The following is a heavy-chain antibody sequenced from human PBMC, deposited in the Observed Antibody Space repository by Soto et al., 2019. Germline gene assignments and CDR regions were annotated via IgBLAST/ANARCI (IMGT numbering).Heavy chain of an antibody. Sequence: SETLSLTCTVSGGSVNTDNYYWSWIRQPPGKGLEWIACIYNGRYRKYNPSLKSRVTISTDPSKNKFSLTLDSVSAADTAVYYCARERTGMVSRLVEDWGQGTLVNVSS. CDR2: IYNGRYR. V-gene: IGHV4-61*01. CDR3: ARERTGMVSRLVED. J-gene: IGHJ4*02. D-gene: IGHD3-3*01. CDR1: GGSVNTDNYY.